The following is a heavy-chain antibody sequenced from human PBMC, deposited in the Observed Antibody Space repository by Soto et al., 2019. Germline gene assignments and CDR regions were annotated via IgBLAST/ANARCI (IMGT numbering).Heavy chain of an antibody. J-gene: IGHJ5*02. CDR2: ISAYNGNT. D-gene: IGHD6-19*01. CDR3: AREAGYSSGWFTNWFDP. CDR1: GYTFTSYG. V-gene: IGHV1-18*01. Sequence: GASVKVSCKASGYTFTSYGISWVRQAPGQGLEWMGWISAYNGNTNYTQKLQGRVTMTTDASTSTAYMELRSLRSDDTAVYYCAREAGYSSGWFTNWFDPWGQGTLVTVSS.